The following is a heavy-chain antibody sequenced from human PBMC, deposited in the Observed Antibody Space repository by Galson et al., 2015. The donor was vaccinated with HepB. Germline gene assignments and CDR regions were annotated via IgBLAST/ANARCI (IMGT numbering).Heavy chain of an antibody. D-gene: IGHD5-12*01. V-gene: IGHV3-48*01. J-gene: IGHJ4*02. CDR1: GFTFSVYS. Sequence: SLRLSCAASGFTFSVYSMNWVRQAPGKGLEWVSYIHGSRSPRYYADSVKGRFTISRDNAKNSLYLQMNSLRAEDTAIYYCARDGRNGYDDYWGQGTLVAVSS. CDR3: ARDGRNGYDDY. CDR2: IHGSRSPR.